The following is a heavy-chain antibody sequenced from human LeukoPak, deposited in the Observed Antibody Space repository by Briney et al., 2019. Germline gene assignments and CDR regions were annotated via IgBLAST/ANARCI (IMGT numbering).Heavy chain of an antibody. CDR2: IGTAGDT. V-gene: IGHV3-13*01. Sequence: AGGSLRLSCAASGLTFSSYDMHWVHQATGKGLEWVSAIGTAGDTYYPGSVKGRFTISRENAKNSLYLQMNSLRAGDTAVYYCARAVLYGDYALDYWGQGTLVTVSS. D-gene: IGHD4-17*01. CDR3: ARAVLYGDYALDY. J-gene: IGHJ4*02. CDR1: GLTFSSYD.